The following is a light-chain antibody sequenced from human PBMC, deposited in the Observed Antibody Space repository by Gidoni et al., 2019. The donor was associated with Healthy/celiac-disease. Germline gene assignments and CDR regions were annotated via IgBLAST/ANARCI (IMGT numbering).Light chain of an antibody. CDR3: AAWDDSLSGWV. Sequence: HSVLTQPPSSSGTPGQRVTISCSGSSSNIGSNYVYWYQQFPGTAPKLLIYRNTQRPSGVPDRFSGSKSGTSASLAISGLRSEDEADYYCAAWDDSLSGWVFGGGTKLTVL. CDR2: RNT. V-gene: IGLV1-47*01. CDR1: SSNIGSNY. J-gene: IGLJ3*02.